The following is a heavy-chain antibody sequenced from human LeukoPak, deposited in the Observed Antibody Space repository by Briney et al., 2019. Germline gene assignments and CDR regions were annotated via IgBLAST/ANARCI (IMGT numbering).Heavy chain of an antibody. Sequence: GGPLRLSCAASGFTFSSYGMHWVRQAPGKGLEWVAFIRYDGINKSYADSVKGRFTISRDNAKNSLYLQMSSLRAEDTALYYCASAWRWGQGALVTVSS. CDR3: ASAWR. D-gene: IGHD5-12*01. J-gene: IGHJ4*02. CDR1: GFTFSSYG. CDR2: IRYDGINK. V-gene: IGHV3-30*02.